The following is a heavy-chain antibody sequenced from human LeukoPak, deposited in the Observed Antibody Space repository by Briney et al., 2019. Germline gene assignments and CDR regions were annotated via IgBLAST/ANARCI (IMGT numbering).Heavy chain of an antibody. Sequence: PGGSLRLSCAASGFTFSSYSMNWVRQAPGKGLEWVSSISSSSSYMYYADSVKGRFTISRDNAKNSLYLQMNSLRAEDTAVYYCARDADGYIHYFDYWGQGTLVTVSS. D-gene: IGHD5-24*01. CDR2: ISSSSSYM. V-gene: IGHV3-21*01. CDR3: ARDADGYIHYFDY. J-gene: IGHJ4*02. CDR1: GFTFSSYS.